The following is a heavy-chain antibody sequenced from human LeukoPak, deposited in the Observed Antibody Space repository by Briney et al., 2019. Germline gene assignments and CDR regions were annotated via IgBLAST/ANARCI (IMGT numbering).Heavy chain of an antibody. J-gene: IGHJ4*02. D-gene: IGHD3-10*01. CDR1: GGSISSSNYY. V-gene: IGHV4-39*07. CDR3: ARSGVLWPNFDY. Sequence: PSETLSLTCAVSGGSISSSNYYWGWIRQPPGKGLEWIGSIYYRGSAYYNPSLKSRLTISVDTSKNQFSLKLTSVTAADTAVYYCARSGVLWPNFDYWGQGTLVTVSS. CDR2: IYYRGSA.